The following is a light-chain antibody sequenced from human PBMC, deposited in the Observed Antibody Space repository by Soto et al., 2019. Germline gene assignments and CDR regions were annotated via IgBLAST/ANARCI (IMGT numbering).Light chain of an antibody. J-gene: IGKJ1*01. V-gene: IGKV1-39*01. Sequence: DIQMTQSPSSLSASVGDRVTITCRASHSITSYLNWYQQKPGKAPKLLIYGTSSLQSGVPSRFSGSGSGTDFTLTISSLQPEDFATYFCQQTYTTPITFGQGTKVDFK. CDR3: QQTYTTPIT. CDR2: GTS. CDR1: HSITSY.